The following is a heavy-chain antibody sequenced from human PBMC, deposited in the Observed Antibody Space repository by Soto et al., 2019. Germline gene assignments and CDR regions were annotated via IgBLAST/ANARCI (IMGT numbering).Heavy chain of an antibody. CDR1: GDTFTTYD. D-gene: IGHD3-10*01. J-gene: IGHJ4*02. CDR2: INPNSGNI. CDR3: ARGRASGSYYLLDY. V-gene: IGHV1-8*01. Sequence: ASVKVSCKASGDTFTTYDINGVLQSTGHWLEWMGWINPNSGNIGYAQRFQGRVTMTRDTAIRTAYMEVSSLRSDDTAVYYCARGRASGSYYLLDYWGQGTLVTVSS.